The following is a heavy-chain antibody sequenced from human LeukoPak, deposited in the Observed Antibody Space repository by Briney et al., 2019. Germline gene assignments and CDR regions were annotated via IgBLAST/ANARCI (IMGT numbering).Heavy chain of an antibody. CDR1: GGSFSGYY. V-gene: IGHV4-34*01. CDR2: INHSGST. J-gene: IGHJ5*02. D-gene: IGHD2-2*01. Sequence: SETLSLTCAVYGGSFSGYYWSWIRQPPGKGLEWIGEINHSGSTNYNPSLKSRVTISVDTSKNQFPLKLSSVTAADTAVYYCARGGIVVVPAARPTWFDPWGQGTLVTVSS. CDR3: ARGGIVVVPAARPTWFDP.